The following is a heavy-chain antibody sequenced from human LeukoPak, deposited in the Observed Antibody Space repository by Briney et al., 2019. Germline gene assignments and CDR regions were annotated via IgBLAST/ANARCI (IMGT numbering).Heavy chain of an antibody. J-gene: IGHJ6*02. Sequence: ASVKVSCKASGYTFTSYGISWVRQAPGQGLEWMGWISAYNGNTNYAQKLQGRVTMTTDTSTSTAYMELRSLRSDDTAVYYCARDYDFWSGSQGGLDVWGQGTTVTVSS. CDR1: GYTFTSYG. D-gene: IGHD3-3*01. CDR3: ARDYDFWSGSQGGLDV. CDR2: ISAYNGNT. V-gene: IGHV1-18*01.